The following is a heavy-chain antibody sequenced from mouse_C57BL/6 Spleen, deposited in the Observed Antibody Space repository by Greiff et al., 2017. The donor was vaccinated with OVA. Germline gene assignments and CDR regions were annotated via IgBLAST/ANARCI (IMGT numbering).Heavy chain of an antibody. CDR3: ARTTVVPSLYFDY. CDR1: GYTFTSYG. J-gene: IGHJ2*01. Sequence: QVQLQQSGAELARPGASVKLSCKASGYTFTSYGISWVKQRTGQGLEWIGEIYPRSGNTYYNEKFKGKATLTADNTSSTAYMELRSLTSEDSAVYFCARTTVVPSLYFDYWGQGTTLTVSS. D-gene: IGHD1-1*01. V-gene: IGHV1-81*01. CDR2: IYPRSGNT.